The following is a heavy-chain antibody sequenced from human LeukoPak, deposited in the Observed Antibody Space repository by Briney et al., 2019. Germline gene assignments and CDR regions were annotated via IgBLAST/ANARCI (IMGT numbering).Heavy chain of an antibody. Sequence: SETLSLTCTVSGYSISSGYYWGWIQQPPGKGLEWIGSIYHSGSTYYNPSLKSRVTISVDTSKNQFSLKLSSVTAADTAVFYCARGPGSYNWNYIGFYFDYWGQGTLVTVSS. J-gene: IGHJ4*02. D-gene: IGHD1-7*01. V-gene: IGHV4-38-2*02. CDR1: GYSISSGYY. CDR2: IYHSGST. CDR3: ARGPGSYNWNYIGFYFDY.